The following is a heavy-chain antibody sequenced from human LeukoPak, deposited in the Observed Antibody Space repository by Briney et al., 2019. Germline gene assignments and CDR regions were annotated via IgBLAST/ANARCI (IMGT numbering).Heavy chain of an antibody. J-gene: IGHJ4*02. V-gene: IGHV1-2*02. CDR1: GYTFTGYY. CDR2: INPKSGDT. Sequence: ASVKVSCKASGYTFTGYYMHWVRQAPGQGLEWMGWINPKSGDTNYAQKFQGKVTMTRDTSISTAYMELSRLRSDDTAVYYCARRRLRLGEPFDYWGQGTLVTVSS. D-gene: IGHD3-16*01. CDR3: ARRRLRLGEPFDY.